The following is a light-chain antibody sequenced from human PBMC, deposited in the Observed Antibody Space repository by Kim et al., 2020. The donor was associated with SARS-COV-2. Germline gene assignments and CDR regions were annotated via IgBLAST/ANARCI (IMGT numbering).Light chain of an antibody. CDR1: QNVRSY. V-gene: IGKV3-11*01. J-gene: IGKJ2*01. CDR3: LYRSNNTPSYT. CDR2: DAS. Sequence: ELLLTKYTDTMSLSPGERATLSCRASQNVRSYLAWYQKKPGQAPRLLIYDASNRATGIPARFSGSGSGTDFTLTISSLDTEDFAVYYCLYRSNNTPSYTFAQGIKL.